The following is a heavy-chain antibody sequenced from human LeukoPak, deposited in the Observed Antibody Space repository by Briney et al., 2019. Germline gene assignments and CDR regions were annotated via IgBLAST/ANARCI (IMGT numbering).Heavy chain of an antibody. V-gene: IGHV3-21*01. J-gene: IGHJ4*02. CDR1: GFTFNTYT. Sequence: GGSLRLSCAASGFTFNTYTMNWVRQAPGKGLEWVSSISSSSNYIYYADSVKGQFTISRDIAKNSLYLQMNSLRAEDTAVYYCARVSYRTSSVDYWGQGTLVTVSS. D-gene: IGHD1-26*01. CDR3: ARVSYRTSSVDY. CDR2: ISSSSNYI.